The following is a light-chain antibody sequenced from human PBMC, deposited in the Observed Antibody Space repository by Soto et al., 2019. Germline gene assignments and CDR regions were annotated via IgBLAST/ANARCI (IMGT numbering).Light chain of an antibody. V-gene: IGLV2-14*01. Sequence: QSVLIQPASVSGSPGQSITISCTGTSSDVGAYNYVSWYQQHPGKAPKLMIYDVTYRPSGVSNRFSGSKSGDTASLTISGLQAEDEADYYCSSYTSSSTLGVFGGGTQLTVL. J-gene: IGLJ2*01. CDR1: SSDVGAYNY. CDR2: DVT. CDR3: SSYTSSSTLGV.